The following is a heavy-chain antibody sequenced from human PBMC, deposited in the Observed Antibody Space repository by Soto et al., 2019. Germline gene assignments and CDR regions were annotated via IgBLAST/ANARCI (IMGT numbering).Heavy chain of an antibody. J-gene: IGHJ6*02. D-gene: IGHD4-17*01. Sequence: GESLKISCKGSGYSFTSYWIGWVRQMPGKGLEWMGIIYPGDSDTRYSPSFQGQVTISADKSISTAYLQWSSLKASDTAMYYCARLGTHDYGDYTYYYYGMDVWGQGTTVTVSS. CDR3: ARLGTHDYGDYTYYYYGMDV. V-gene: IGHV5-51*01. CDR1: GYSFTSYW. CDR2: IYPGDSDT.